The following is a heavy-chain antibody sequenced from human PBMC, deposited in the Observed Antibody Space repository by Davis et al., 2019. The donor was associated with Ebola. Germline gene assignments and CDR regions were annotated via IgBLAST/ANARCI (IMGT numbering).Heavy chain of an antibody. V-gene: IGHV1-2*02. D-gene: IGHD4-17*01. CDR2: INPNSGGT. Sequence: ASVKASCKASGYTFTGYYMHWVRQAPGQGLEWMAWINPNSGGTNFAQKFQGRVTLTRDTSISTAYMELSRLRSDDTAVYFCVRGGRVGDYDYWGQGTLVTVSS. CDR3: VRGGRVGDYDY. J-gene: IGHJ4*02. CDR1: GYTFTGYY.